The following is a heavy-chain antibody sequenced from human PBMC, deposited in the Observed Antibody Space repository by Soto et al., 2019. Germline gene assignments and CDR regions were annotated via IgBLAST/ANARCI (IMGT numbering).Heavy chain of an antibody. CDR3: ARISCKGGSCYFDFDH. CDR1: GYSFKDHY. D-gene: IGHD2-15*01. V-gene: IGHV1-46*02. J-gene: IGHJ4*02. CDR2: INPSGEHT. Sequence: ASVKVPCQASGYSFKDHYMHWVRQAPGRGLEWVGIINPSGEHTNYAQQFRGRVAMTRDTSTSTAYMELRSLRSEDTAVYFCARISCKGGSCYFDFDHWGQGTLVTVSS.